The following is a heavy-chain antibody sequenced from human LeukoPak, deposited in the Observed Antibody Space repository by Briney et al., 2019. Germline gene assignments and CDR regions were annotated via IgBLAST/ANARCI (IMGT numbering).Heavy chain of an antibody. CDR2: INPNSGGT. CDR3: AGDGVGDYYFDY. J-gene: IGHJ4*02. D-gene: IGHD4-17*01. CDR1: GYTFTGYY. V-gene: IGHV1-2*02. Sequence: ASVKVSCKASGYTFTGYYMHWVRQAPGQGLEWMGWINPNSGGTNYAQKFQGRVTITRDTSASTAYMELSGLRSEDMAVYYCAGDGVGDYYFDYWGQGTLVTVSS.